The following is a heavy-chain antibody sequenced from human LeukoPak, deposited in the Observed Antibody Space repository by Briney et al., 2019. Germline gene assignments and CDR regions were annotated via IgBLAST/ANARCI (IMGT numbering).Heavy chain of an antibody. CDR3: VRDWDHYDFDS. Sequence: GGSLRLSCAASEFTFSSHWMHWVRQVPGKGLVWVSRISPDGNYRNFADSVEGRFSISRDNAKNTLVLQMNSLRGEDTAVYYCVRDWDHYDFDSWGQGTQVTVSS. J-gene: IGHJ5*01. D-gene: IGHD3-16*01. CDR1: EFTFSSHW. V-gene: IGHV3-74*01. CDR2: ISPDGNYR.